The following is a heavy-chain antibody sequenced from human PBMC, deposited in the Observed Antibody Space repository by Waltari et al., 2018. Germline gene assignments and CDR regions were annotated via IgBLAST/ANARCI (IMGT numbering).Heavy chain of an antibody. V-gene: IGHV3-33*01. J-gene: IGHJ6*02. D-gene: IGHD3-10*01. Sequence: QVQLVESGGGVVQPGRSLRLSCAASGFTFSSYGMPWVRQAPGKGLEWVAVIWYDGRNKYYADSVKGRFTISRDNSKNTLYLQMNSLRAEDTAVYYCARDGGSGSFSSNYYYGMDVWGQGTTVTVSS. CDR2: IWYDGRNK. CDR1: GFTFSSYG. CDR3: ARDGGSGSFSSNYYYGMDV.